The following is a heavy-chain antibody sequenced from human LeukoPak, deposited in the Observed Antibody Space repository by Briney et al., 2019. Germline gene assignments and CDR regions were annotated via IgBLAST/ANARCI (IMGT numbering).Heavy chain of an antibody. CDR1: GFTFSSYG. V-gene: IGHV3-30*18. CDR2: ISYDGSNK. CDR3: AKDSGTDAFDI. Sequence: GGSLRLSCAASGFTFSSYGMHWVRQAPGKGLEWVAVISYDGSNKYYADSVKGRFTISRDNSKNTLYLQMNSLRAEDTAVYYCAKDSGTDAFDIWGQGTMVTVSS. J-gene: IGHJ3*02. D-gene: IGHD3-10*01.